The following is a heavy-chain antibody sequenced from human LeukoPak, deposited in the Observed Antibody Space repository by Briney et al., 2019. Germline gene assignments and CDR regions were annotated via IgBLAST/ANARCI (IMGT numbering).Heavy chain of an antibody. J-gene: IGHJ4*02. V-gene: IGHV4-59*08. D-gene: IGHD2-2*01. CDR3: AKSHCGSFSCSRAEF. Sequence: SETLSLTCTVSGGSISSYYWSWIRQPPGKGLEWIGHIYYSGSTNYNPSLKSRVAISVDTSKNQFSLKLSSVTAADTAVYYCAKSHCGSFSCSRAEFWGQGTLVTVSS. CDR1: GGSISSYY. CDR2: IYYSGST.